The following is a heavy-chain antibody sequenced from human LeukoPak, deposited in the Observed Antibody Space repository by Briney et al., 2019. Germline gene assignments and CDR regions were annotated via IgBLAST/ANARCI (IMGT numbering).Heavy chain of an antibody. J-gene: IGHJ6*02. CDR3: ARDLRKQYCSSTSCCYYYYCGMDV. V-gene: IGHV3-30*03. CDR2: ISYDGSNK. CDR1: GFTFSSYG. Sequence: GGSLRLSCAASGFTFSSYGMHWVRQAPGKGLEWVAVISYDGSNKYYADSVKGRFTISRDNAKNSLYLQMNSLRAEDTAVYYCARDLRKQYCSSTSCCYYYYCGMDVWGQGTTVTVSS. D-gene: IGHD2-2*01.